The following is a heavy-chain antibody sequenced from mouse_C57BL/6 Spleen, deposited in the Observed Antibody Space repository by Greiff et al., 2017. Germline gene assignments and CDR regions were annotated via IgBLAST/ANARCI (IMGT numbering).Heavy chain of an antibody. CDR1: GYTFTSYW. CDR2: LHPSDSAT. CDR3: AIRDWDY. V-gene: IGHV1-74*01. J-gene: IGHJ2*01. Sequence: QVQLQQPGAELVKPGASVLVSCKASGYTFTSYWMHWVKQRPGQGLEWIGRLHPSDSATNYNQKFKGKATLTVDKSSSTAYMQLRSLTSEDSAVYYCAIRDWDYWGQGTTLTVSS. D-gene: IGHD3-3*01.